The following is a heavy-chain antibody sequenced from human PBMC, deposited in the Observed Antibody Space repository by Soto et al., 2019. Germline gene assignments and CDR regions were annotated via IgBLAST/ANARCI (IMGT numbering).Heavy chain of an antibody. CDR2: INSAGSST. J-gene: IGHJ6*02. Sequence: EVQLVESGGGLVQPGGFLRLSCAAAGFTFSSYWMHWVRQAPGKGLVWVSRINSAGSSTSYADTVKGRFTISRDNARTTLYLQMDSLRAEDTAVYYCARDGRGVVVTGTQYYYYGGMDVWGQGTTVTVSS. CDR1: GFTFSSYW. D-gene: IGHD2-21*02. V-gene: IGHV3-74*01. CDR3: ARDGRGVVVTGTQYYYYGGMDV.